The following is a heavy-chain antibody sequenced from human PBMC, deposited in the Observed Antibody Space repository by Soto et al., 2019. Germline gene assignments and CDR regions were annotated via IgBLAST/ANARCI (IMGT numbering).Heavy chain of an antibody. D-gene: IGHD2-8*01. J-gene: IGHJ4*02. CDR3: ARDHITYYDNTNGSLYYFDS. V-gene: IGHV4-31*03. CDR2: IYYSGST. Sequence: SETLSLTCTVSGGSISNGGHYWRWIRQHPGKGLEWIGDIYYSGSTFYNPSLKGRATISIDTSKNQFSLKLTSVTAADTAVYFCARDHITYYDNTNGSLYYFDSWGQGILVTVSS. CDR1: GGSISNGGHY.